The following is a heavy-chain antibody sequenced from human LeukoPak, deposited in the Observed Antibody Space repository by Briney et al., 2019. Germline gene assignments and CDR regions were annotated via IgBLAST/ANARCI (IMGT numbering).Heavy chain of an antibody. V-gene: IGHV3-21*01. CDR1: GFTFSSYS. D-gene: IGHD2-2*01. J-gene: IGHJ4*02. Sequence: KSGGSLRLSCAASGFTFSSYSMNWVRQAPGKGLEWVSSISSSSSYIYYADSVKGRFTISRDNAKNSLYLQMNSLRAEDTAVYYCARGGWGYCSSTSCPGGDYFGYWGQGTLVTVSS. CDR2: ISSSSSYI. CDR3: ARGGWGYCSSTSCPGGDYFGY.